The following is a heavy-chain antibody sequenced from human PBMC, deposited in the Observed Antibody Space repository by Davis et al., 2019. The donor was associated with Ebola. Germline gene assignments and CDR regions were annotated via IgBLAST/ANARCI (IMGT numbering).Heavy chain of an antibody. V-gene: IGHV3-23*01. Sequence: GESLKISCAAAGFSFSTFTMSWVRQAPGKGLEWVSSIFGSGSGDTFYAESVKGRFTISRDDSKNTLYLQMNSLRAEDTAVYYCARDYGDYYYGMDVWGQGTTVTVSS. CDR3: ARDYGDYYYGMDV. D-gene: IGHD4-17*01. J-gene: IGHJ6*02. CDR2: IFGSGSGDT. CDR1: GFSFSTFT.